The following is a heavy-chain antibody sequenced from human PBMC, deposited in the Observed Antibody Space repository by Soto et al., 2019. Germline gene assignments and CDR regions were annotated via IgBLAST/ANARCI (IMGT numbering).Heavy chain of an antibody. CDR3: ARSLAELLVSSYYGMDV. CDR2: IIPIFGTA. CDR1: GGTFSSYA. Sequence: ASVKVSCKASGGTFSSYAISWVRQAPGQGLEWMGGIIPIFGTANYAQKFQGRVTITADKSTSTAYMELSSLRSEDTAVYYCARSLAELLVSSYYGMDVWGQGTTVTVSS. D-gene: IGHD3-16*01. V-gene: IGHV1-69*06. J-gene: IGHJ6*02.